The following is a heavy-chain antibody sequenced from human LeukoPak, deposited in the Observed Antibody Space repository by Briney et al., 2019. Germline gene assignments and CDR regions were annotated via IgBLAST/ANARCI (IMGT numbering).Heavy chain of an antibody. D-gene: IGHD3-22*01. Sequence: PGGSLRLSCAASGFTVSSHYMSWVRQSPGRGLEWIAIIYSDTSDSDTYYADSVKGRFTISRDNSKNTLYLQMNSLRAEDTAVYYCARDRKKYYYDSSGYQGDAFDIWGQGTMVTVSS. CDR3: ARDRKKYYYDSSGYQGDAFDI. CDR1: GFTVSSHY. J-gene: IGHJ3*02. CDR2: IYSDTSDSDT. V-gene: IGHV3-66*01.